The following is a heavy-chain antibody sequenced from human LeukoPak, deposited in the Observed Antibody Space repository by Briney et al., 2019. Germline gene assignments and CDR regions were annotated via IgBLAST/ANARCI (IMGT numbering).Heavy chain of an antibody. J-gene: IGHJ4*02. CDR1: GGSVSSGSYY. Sequence: PSETLSLTCTVSGGSVSSGSYYWSWIRQPPGKGLEWIGYIYYSGSTNYNPSLKSRVTISVDTSKNQFSLKLSSVTAADTAVYYCARVGWELLDYWGRGTLVTVSS. CDR3: ARVGWELLDY. D-gene: IGHD2-15*01. CDR2: IYYSGST. V-gene: IGHV4-61*01.